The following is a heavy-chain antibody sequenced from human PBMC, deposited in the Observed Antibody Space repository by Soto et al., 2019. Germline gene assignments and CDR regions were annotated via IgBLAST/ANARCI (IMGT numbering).Heavy chain of an antibody. J-gene: IGHJ4*02. CDR3: ARYPNPTVAGLPFDL. V-gene: IGHV3-7*03. CDR1: GFTFSSYW. CDR2: TRQDGGQE. D-gene: IGHD6-19*01. Sequence: GGSLRLSCAASGFTFSSYWMSWVRQAPGKGLEWVAHTRQDGGQEYYVDSVKGRFTISRDNARNSLYLQMNSLRVEDTAVYYCARYPNPTVAGLPFDLWGQGTLVTVSS.